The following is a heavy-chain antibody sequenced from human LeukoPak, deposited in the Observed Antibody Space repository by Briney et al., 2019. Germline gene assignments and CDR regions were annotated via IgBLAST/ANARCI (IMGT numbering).Heavy chain of an antibody. CDR2: ISTTGYYI. Sequence: PGGSLRLSCAASGFTFSDYYMTWIRQAPGKGLEWVSSISTTGYYIYYADSLKGRFTISRDNAKNSLDLQMNSLRAEDTAVYYCARVRYYSDSSAYPIRPYYFDYWGQGTLVTVSS. D-gene: IGHD3-22*01. J-gene: IGHJ4*02. V-gene: IGHV3-11*04. CDR1: GFTFSDYY. CDR3: ARVRYYSDSSAYPIRPYYFDY.